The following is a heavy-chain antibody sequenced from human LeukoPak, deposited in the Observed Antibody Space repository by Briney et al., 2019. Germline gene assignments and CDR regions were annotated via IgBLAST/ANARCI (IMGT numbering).Heavy chain of an antibody. D-gene: IGHD6-6*01. Sequence: ASVKVSCKVSGYTLTELSMHWVRQAPGKGLEWMGGFDPEDGETIYAQKFQGRVTMTEDTSTDTAYMELSSLRSEDTAVYYCATPSGGYSSSYPFDYWGQGTMVTVSS. CDR1: GYTLTELS. J-gene: IGHJ3*01. V-gene: IGHV1-24*01. CDR2: FDPEDGET. CDR3: ATPSGGYSSSYPFDY.